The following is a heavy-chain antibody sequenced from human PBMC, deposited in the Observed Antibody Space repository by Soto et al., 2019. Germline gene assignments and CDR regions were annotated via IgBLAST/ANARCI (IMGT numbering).Heavy chain of an antibody. CDR3: ARAWFGYYFDY. V-gene: IGHV4-30-4*01. D-gene: IGHD3-16*01. CDR2: IYYSGST. J-gene: IGHJ4*02. Sequence: SETLSLTCTVSGGSISSGDYYWSWIRQPPGKGLEWIGYIYYSGSTYYNPSLKSRVTISVDTSKNQFSLKLSSVTAADTAVYYCARAWFGYYFDYWGQGTLVTVSS. CDR1: GGSISSGDYY.